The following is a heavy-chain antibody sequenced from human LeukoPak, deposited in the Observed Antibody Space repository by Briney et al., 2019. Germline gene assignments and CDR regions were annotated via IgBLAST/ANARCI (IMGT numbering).Heavy chain of an antibody. D-gene: IGHD3-3*01. CDR2: INHSGST. Sequence: SETLSLTCAVYGGSFSGYYWSWIRQPPGKGLEWIGEINHSGSTNYNPSLKSPVTISVDTSKNQFSLKLSSVTAADTAVYYCARERLFGVVIISNYYYYMDVWGKGTTVTVSS. V-gene: IGHV4-34*01. CDR3: ARERLFGVVIISNYYYYMDV. J-gene: IGHJ6*03. CDR1: GGSFSGYY.